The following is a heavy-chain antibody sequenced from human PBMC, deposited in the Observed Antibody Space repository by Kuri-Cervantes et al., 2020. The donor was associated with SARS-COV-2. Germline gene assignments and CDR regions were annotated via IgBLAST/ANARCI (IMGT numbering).Heavy chain of an antibody. CDR2: INHTGSA. V-gene: IGHV4-34*01. J-gene: IGHJ5*02. D-gene: IGHD3-3*01. CDR3: ARGVVTIYGFLVLLPAPGWLDP. CDR1: GGSFSGYY. Sequence: SQTLSLTCAVYGGSFSGYYWSWIRQPPGEGLEWIGEINHTGSATYNPSLKSRVTISVDTSKNLFSLKLTSVTAADTAVHFCARGVVTIYGFLVLLPAPGWLDPWGQGTLVTVSS.